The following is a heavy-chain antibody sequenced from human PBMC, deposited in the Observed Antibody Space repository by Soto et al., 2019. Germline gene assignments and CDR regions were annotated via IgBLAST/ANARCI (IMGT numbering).Heavy chain of an antibody. CDR1: VFTFGSLW. CDR2: FKQDGRES. D-gene: IGHD3-3*01. CDR3: ARPNTWRSYFDY. J-gene: IGHJ4*02. V-gene: IGHV3-7*01. Sequence: DVQLVDSGGGWVQPGGSLSISCAASVFTFGSLWMRWFRQAPGQWLEWVASFKQDGRESYYVDSVKGLFTIARDNAKNSLYRQINSLSAEDTALDYCARPNTWRSYFDYWGQETLVTVSS.